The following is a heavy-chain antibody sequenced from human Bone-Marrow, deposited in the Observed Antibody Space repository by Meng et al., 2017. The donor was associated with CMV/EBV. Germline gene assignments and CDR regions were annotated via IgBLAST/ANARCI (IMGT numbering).Heavy chain of an antibody. CDR3: ARDEDLDYDFWSGYFSALHGASGMDV. CDR1: GFTVSSNY. J-gene: IGHJ6*02. V-gene: IGHV3-48*04. Sequence: GGSLRLSCAASGFTVSSNYMSWVRQAPGKGLEWVSGISWNSGSIGYADSVKGRFTISRDNAKNSLYLQMNSLRAEDTAVYYCARDEDLDYDFWSGYFSALHGASGMDVWGQGTTVTVSS. CDR2: ISWNSGSI. D-gene: IGHD3-3*01.